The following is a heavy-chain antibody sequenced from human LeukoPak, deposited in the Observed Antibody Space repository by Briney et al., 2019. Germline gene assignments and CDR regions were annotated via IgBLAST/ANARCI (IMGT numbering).Heavy chain of an antibody. Sequence: GGSLRLSCAASGFTFSSYAMSWVRQAPGKGLEWVSAISGSGGSTYYADSVKGRFTISRDNSKNTLYLQMNSLRAEDTAVYYCAKDLTPMTPVHYYYGMDVWGQGTMVTVSS. CDR2: ISGSGGST. V-gene: IGHV3-23*01. CDR1: GFTFSSYA. D-gene: IGHD4-17*01. J-gene: IGHJ6*02. CDR3: AKDLTPMTPVHYYYGMDV.